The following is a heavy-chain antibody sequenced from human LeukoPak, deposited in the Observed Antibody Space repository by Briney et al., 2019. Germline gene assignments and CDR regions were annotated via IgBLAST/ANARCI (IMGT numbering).Heavy chain of an antibody. J-gene: IGHJ4*02. V-gene: IGHV3-23*01. Sequence: GGSLRLSRAASGFTFSSYAMSWVRQAPGKGLEWVSAISGSGGSTYYADSVKGRFTISRDNFKNILYFDMNSLRVEDTAVYYCARGNPGDYWGQGTLVTVSS. CDR3: ARGNPGDY. CDR1: GFTFSSYA. D-gene: IGHD1-14*01. CDR2: ISGSGGST.